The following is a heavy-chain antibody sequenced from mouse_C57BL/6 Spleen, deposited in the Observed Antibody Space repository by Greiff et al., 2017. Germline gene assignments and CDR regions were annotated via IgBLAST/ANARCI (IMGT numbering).Heavy chain of an antibody. D-gene: IGHD2-4*01. CDR3: ARIYYDYEGAMDY. CDR1: GFTFSDYG. Sequence: EVNVVESGGGLVKPGGSLKLSCAASGFTFSDYGMHWVRQAPETGLEWVAYISSGSSTIYYADTVKGRFTISRDNAKNTLFLQMTSLRSEDTAMYYCARIYYDYEGAMDYWGQGTSVTVSS. CDR2: ISSGSSTI. J-gene: IGHJ4*01. V-gene: IGHV5-17*01.